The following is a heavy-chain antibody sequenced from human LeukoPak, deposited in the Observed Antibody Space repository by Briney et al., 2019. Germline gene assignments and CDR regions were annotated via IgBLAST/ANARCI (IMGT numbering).Heavy chain of an antibody. Sequence: PSETLSLTCTVSGDSITTHPWSWVRQPPGKGLVWVSRIDTDGRTTTYADFVKGRFTISRDNAKNTVYLQINSLRAEDTAVYYCATLNSFGNDYWGQGVLVTVSS. CDR2: IDTDGRTT. D-gene: IGHD5-18*01. J-gene: IGHJ4*02. CDR3: ATLNSFGNDY. V-gene: IGHV3-74*01. CDR1: GDSITTHP.